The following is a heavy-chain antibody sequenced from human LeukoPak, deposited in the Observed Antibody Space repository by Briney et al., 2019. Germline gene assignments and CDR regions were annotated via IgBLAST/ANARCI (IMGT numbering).Heavy chain of an antibody. CDR3: ARRRFIAVAGTRNDY. V-gene: IGHV4-61*02. CDR2: IYTSGST. D-gene: IGHD6-19*01. J-gene: IGHJ4*02. Sequence: SETLSLTCTVSGGSISSGSYYWSWIRQPAVKGLEWIGRIYTSGSTNYNPSLKSRVTISVDTSKNQFSLKLSSVTAADTAVYYCARRRFIAVAGTRNDYWGQGTLVTVSS. CDR1: GGSISSGSYY.